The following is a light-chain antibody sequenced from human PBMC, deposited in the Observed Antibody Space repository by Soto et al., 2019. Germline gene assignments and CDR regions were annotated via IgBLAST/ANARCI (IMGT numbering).Light chain of an antibody. V-gene: IGKV1-39*01. Sequence: DIQMTQSPSSLSASVGERVTITCRASQFIRNYLNWYQHKPGKAPKLLIYAASTLQGGVPSRFSGSGSGTDFTLTINSLQPEDFATYYCQQRYSAPYTFGQGARLEIK. CDR1: QFIRNY. CDR2: AAS. J-gene: IGKJ2*01. CDR3: QQRYSAPYT.